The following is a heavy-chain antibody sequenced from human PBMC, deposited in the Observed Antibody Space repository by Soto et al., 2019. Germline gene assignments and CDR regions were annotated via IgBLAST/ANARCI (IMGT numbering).Heavy chain of an antibody. Sequence: GDLILSCAASGFNFNRYTINWVRQAPGKRVEWLSSISSSGYIFSKDSVRGRFTISRDNAKNSVYLQINSLRAEDTAVYFCARDCSGGSCYPGMDVWGQGTTVTVSS. CDR2: ISSSGYI. CDR1: GFNFNRYT. V-gene: IGHV3-21*01. CDR3: ARDCSGGSCYPGMDV. D-gene: IGHD2-15*01. J-gene: IGHJ6*02.